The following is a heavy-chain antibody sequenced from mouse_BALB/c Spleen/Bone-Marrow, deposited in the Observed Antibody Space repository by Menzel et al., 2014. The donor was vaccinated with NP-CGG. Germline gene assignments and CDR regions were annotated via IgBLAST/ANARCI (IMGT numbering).Heavy chain of an antibody. J-gene: IGHJ2*01. V-gene: IGHV1-80*01. CDR1: GYVFRTYW. CDR3: ARGGISVDY. Sequence: VQLQQSGAELVRPGSSVKISCESSGYVFRTYWINWVKRRPGQGLEWIGQIYPGDGDTDYNGKFKDKARLTADKSSNTAYMQLSSLTSEDSAVYFCARGGISVDYWGQGTTLTVSS. CDR2: IYPGDGDT.